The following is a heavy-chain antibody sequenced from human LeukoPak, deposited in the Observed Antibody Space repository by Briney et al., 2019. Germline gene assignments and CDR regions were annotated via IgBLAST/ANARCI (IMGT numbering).Heavy chain of an antibody. Sequence: SETLSLTCTVSGGFISSHYWSWIRQPPGKGLEWIGYIYYSGSTNYNPSLKSRVTISVDTSKKQFSLDLRSVTAADTAVYYCARHTSGWYGDSWGQGTLVSVSS. CDR2: IYYSGST. CDR3: ARHTSGWYGDS. J-gene: IGHJ5*01. CDR1: GGFISSHY. D-gene: IGHD6-19*01. V-gene: IGHV4-59*08.